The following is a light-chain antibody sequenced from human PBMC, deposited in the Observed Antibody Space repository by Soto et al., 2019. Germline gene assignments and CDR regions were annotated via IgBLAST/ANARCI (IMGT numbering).Light chain of an antibody. CDR2: DGS. J-gene: IGKJ1*01. CDR3: QQYTNYPWT. CDR1: QSISSW. V-gene: IGKV1-5*01. Sequence: DIQMTQSPPTLSASVGDSVTITCRASQSISSWLAWYQQRPGKAPNLLLYDGSSLESGGPSRFSGSGSGTEFTLTISSLQPDDVATSYCQQYTNYPWTFGQGTKVEIK.